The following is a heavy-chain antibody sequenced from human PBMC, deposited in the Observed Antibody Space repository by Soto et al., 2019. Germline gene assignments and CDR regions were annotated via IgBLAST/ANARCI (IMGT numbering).Heavy chain of an antibody. CDR1: GGTVSSDA. CDR2: IVRLFRTT. D-gene: IGHD6-13*01. J-gene: IGHJ6*02. Sequence: ASVKVSCETSGGTVSSDAISWGRQAPGQGREGMGGIVRLFRTTNGAQKFQGRVTITADTSTYTVCMELSGLRSGHQAVYYCARGGYSSTWSNLLDRSGMDVWGQGTTVTVSS. V-gene: IGHV1-69*06. CDR3: ARGGYSSTWSNLLDRSGMDV.